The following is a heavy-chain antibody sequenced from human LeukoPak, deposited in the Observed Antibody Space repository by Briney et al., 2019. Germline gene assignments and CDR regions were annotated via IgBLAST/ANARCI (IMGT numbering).Heavy chain of an antibody. CDR3: ARYCSSTSCYGFDP. Sequence: GGSLRLSCAASGFTFSSYSMNWVRQAPGKGLEWVSSISSSSSYIYYADSVKGRFTISRDNAKNSLYLQMNSLRAEDTAVYYCARYCSSTSCYGFDPWGQGTLDTVSS. D-gene: IGHD2-2*01. CDR1: GFTFSSYS. CDR2: ISSSSSYI. V-gene: IGHV3-21*01. J-gene: IGHJ5*02.